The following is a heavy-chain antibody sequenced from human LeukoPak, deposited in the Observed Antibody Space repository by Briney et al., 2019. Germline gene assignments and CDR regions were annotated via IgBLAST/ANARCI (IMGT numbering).Heavy chain of an antibody. CDR1: GGSISSGGYS. CDR2: IYHSGST. Sequence: ASQTLSLTCAVSGGSISSGGYSWSWIRQPPGKGLEWIGYIYHSGSTYYNPSLKSRVTISVDRSKNQFSLKLSSVTAADTAVYYCARDLYDSSGYYKGVDYWGQGTLVTVSS. V-gene: IGHV4-30-2*01. J-gene: IGHJ4*02. D-gene: IGHD3-22*01. CDR3: ARDLYDSSGYYKGVDY.